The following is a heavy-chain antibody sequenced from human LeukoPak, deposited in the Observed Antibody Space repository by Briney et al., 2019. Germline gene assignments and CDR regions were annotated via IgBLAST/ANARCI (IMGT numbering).Heavy chain of an antibody. D-gene: IGHD1-1*01. J-gene: IGHJ4*02. CDR1: GYTFTGYY. V-gene: IGHV1-2*02. CDR3: ARDMYNVLAAPDY. CDR2: INPNSGGT. Sequence: ASVKVSCKASGYTFTGYYMHWVRQAPGQGLEWMGWINPNSGGTNYAQKFQGRVTMTRDTSISTAYMELSRLRSDDTAVYYCARDMYNVLAAPDYWGQGTLVTVSS.